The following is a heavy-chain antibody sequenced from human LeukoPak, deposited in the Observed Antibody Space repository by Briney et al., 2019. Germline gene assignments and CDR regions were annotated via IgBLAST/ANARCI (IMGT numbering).Heavy chain of an antibody. V-gene: IGHV1-69*05. CDR3: ARDMWRYCSGGSCYSGGIDY. D-gene: IGHD2-15*01. CDR1: GGTFSSYA. Sequence: SVKVSCKASGGTFSSYAISWVRQAPGQGLEWMGGIIPIFGTANYAQKFQGRVTMTRDMSTSTVYMELSSLRSEDTAVYYCARDMWRYCSGGSCYSGGIDYWGQGTLVTVSS. CDR2: IIPIFGTA. J-gene: IGHJ4*02.